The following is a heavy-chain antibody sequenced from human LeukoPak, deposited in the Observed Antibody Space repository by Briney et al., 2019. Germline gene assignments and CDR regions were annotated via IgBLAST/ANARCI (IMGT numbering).Heavy chain of an antibody. CDR1: GFTFSSYW. J-gene: IGHJ5*02. CDR2: INWNGGST. CDR3: ARDLFSDRRFSYYYDSSGAP. D-gene: IGHD3-22*01. V-gene: IGHV3-20*04. Sequence: PGGSLRLSCAASGFTFSSYWMSWVRQAPGKGLEWVSGINWNGGSTGYADSVKGRFTISRDNAKNSLYLQMNSLRAEDTALYYCARDLFSDRRFSYYYDSSGAPWGQGTLVTVSS.